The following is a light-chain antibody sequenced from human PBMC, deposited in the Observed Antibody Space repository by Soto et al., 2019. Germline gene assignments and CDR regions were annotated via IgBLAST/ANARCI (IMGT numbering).Light chain of an antibody. V-gene: IGKV3-15*01. CDR3: QQYHNWPPGLT. Sequence: EVVMTQSPATLSVSPGERVTLSCTASQSVSGNLAWYQQKPGQAPRLLIHGASTRATDIPARFSGSGSGTEFTLTITSLQSEDFAVYYCQQYHNWPPGLTLGGGTKVDIK. CDR1: QSVSGN. CDR2: GAS. J-gene: IGKJ4*01.